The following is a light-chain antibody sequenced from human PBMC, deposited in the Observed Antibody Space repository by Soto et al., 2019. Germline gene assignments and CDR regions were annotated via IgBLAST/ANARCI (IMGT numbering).Light chain of an antibody. V-gene: IGKV1-9*01. CDR1: QGIAGS. CDR2: AES. J-gene: IGKJ4*01. Sequence: DIQLTQSPSFLSASVGDRVTITCRASQGIAGSLAWYRQKPGKPPKLLIYAESTLQSGVPSRFSGSGSGTRGTLTISSLQPEDFATYYCQQVKSYPRTFGGGTKVDIK. CDR3: QQVKSYPRT.